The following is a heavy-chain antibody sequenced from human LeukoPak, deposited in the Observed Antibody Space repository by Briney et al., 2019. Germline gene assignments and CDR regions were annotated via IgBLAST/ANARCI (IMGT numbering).Heavy chain of an antibody. CDR1: GGSLSDYY. Sequence: SETLSLTCGVYGGSLSDYYWGWIRQPPGKGLDWIGEINHSGSTNYNPSLKSRVTISVDTSKNQFSLNLSSVTAADTAVYYCARSFRVSSSFLYWGQGTLVIVSS. J-gene: IGHJ4*02. V-gene: IGHV4-34*01. D-gene: IGHD2-8*01. CDR2: INHSGST. CDR3: ARSFRVSSSFLY.